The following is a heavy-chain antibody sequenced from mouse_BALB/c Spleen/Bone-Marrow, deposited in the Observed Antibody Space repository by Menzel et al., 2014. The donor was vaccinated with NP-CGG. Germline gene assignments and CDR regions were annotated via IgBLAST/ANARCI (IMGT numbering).Heavy chain of an antibody. D-gene: IGHD1-1*01. CDR2: IDPYNGDA. Sequence: SGPELVKPGASVKVSCKASGYIFTTYNMYWMKQSHGKSLEWIGYIDPYNGDATYNQKFKGKATLTVDKSSSTAYLHLNSLTSEDSAVYYCAKGVVSDYWGQGTTLTVSS. J-gene: IGHJ2*01. CDR3: AKGVVSDY. CDR1: GYIFTTYN. V-gene: IGHV1S135*01.